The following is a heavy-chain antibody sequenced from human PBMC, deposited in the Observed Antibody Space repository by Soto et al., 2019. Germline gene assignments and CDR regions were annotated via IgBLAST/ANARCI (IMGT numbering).Heavy chain of an antibody. D-gene: IGHD3-10*01. V-gene: IGHV4-31*03. Sequence: VQLQESGPGLVKPSQTLSLTCSVSGASISSGYYWNWIRQHPGQGLEWIGYIYHSGSTFYNPSLKSRVTISLDTSKIQFYLKVTSVTAADTAVYYCARSRGVSGSSFDYWGQGNLVTVSA. CDR3: ARSRGVSGSSFDY. J-gene: IGHJ4*02. CDR1: GASISSGYY. CDR2: IYHSGST.